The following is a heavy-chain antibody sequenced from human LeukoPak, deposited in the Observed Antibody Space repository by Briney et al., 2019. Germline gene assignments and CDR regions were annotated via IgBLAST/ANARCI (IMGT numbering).Heavy chain of an antibody. CDR2: ISSSGSTI. Sequence: KAGGSLRLSCAASGFTFSDYYMSWLRQAPGKGAEWVSSISSSGSTIDYADSVKGRFTISRDNAKNSLYLQMNSLRAEDTAVYFCASGTYYFDFWGQGTLVTVSS. D-gene: IGHD1-26*01. V-gene: IGHV3-11*01. CDR3: ASGTYYFDF. CDR1: GFTFSDYY. J-gene: IGHJ4*02.